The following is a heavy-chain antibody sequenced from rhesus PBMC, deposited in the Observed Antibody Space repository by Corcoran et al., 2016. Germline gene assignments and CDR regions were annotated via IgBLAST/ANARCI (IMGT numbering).Heavy chain of an antibody. J-gene: IGHJ5-1*01. CDR2: ILGCGWVT. CDR1: GGSISDDYY. Sequence: QVQLQESGPGLVKPSETLSLTCAVSGGSISDDYYWSWIRQPPGKGLEWIGYILGCGWVTNYNPSLQNRVTISRDRSKNQFSLKLNAVTAADTAMYYCARPYSGSYYRFDVWGAGVLVTVSS. D-gene: IGHD3-16*01. V-gene: IGHV4-106*01. CDR3: ARPYSGSYYRFDV.